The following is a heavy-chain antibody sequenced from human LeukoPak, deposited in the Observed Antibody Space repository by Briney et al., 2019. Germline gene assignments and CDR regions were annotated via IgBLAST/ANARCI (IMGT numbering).Heavy chain of an antibody. CDR3: AREDSGGYGMDV. D-gene: IGHD6-19*01. CDR1: GYTFINYY. V-gene: IGHV1-2*06. CDR2: INPNNGGA. J-gene: IGHJ6*02. Sequence: GASVTVSCKTSGYTFINYYIHWVRLAPGQGLEWMGRINPNNGGANYAPRFQGRVTMTRDTSIDMAYMELSKLKSDDSAVYYCAREDSGGYGMDVWGQGTTVAVSS.